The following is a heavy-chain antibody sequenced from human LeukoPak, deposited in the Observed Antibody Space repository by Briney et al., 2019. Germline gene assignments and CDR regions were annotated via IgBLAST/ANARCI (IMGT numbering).Heavy chain of an antibody. J-gene: IGHJ4*02. CDR1: GFTFSSYA. CDR3: ARDWGIAAAGTSHFDY. CDR2: ISYDGSNK. V-gene: IGHV3-30*04. D-gene: IGHD6-13*01. Sequence: PGGSLRLSCAASGFTFSSYAMHWVRQAPGKGLEWVAVISYDGSNKYYADSVKGRFTISRDNSKNTLYLQMNSLRAEDTAVYYCARDWGIAAAGTSHFDYWGQGTLVTVSS.